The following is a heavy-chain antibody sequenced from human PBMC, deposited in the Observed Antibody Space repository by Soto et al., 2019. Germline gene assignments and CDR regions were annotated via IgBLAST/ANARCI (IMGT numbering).Heavy chain of an antibody. J-gene: IGHJ4*02. CDR2: ISAYNANT. CDR1: GYTFTSYG. D-gene: IGHD2-2*02. CDR3: ARDWVGVNIVVVPAAIPFDY. V-gene: IGHV1-18*04. Sequence: ASVKVSCKASGYTFTSYGISSVRQAPGQGLEGMGWISAYNANTNYAQKLQGRVTMTTDTSTSTAYMELRSLRSDDTAVYYCARDWVGVNIVVVPAAIPFDYWGQGTLVTVSS.